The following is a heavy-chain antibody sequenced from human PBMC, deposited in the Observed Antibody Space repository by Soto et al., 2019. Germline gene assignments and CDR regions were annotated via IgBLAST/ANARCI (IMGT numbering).Heavy chain of an antibody. Sequence: QVQLQESGPGLVKPSQTLSLTCTVSGGSISSGGYYWSWIRQHPGKGLEWIGYIYYSGSTYYNPSHKSRVNISVDTSKNQFSLKLSSVTAADTAVYYWARGPYYYGSGRYMSGYNWFDPWGQGTLVTVSS. V-gene: IGHV4-31*03. CDR1: GGSISSGGYY. J-gene: IGHJ5*02. D-gene: IGHD3-10*01. CDR2: IYYSGST. CDR3: ARGPYYYGSGRYMSGYNWFDP.